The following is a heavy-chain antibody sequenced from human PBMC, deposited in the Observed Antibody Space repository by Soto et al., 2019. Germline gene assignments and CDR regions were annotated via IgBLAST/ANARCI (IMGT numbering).Heavy chain of an antibody. CDR2: IYYSGST. J-gene: IGHJ5*02. CDR3: ARAKFREWSLFWFDP. CDR1: GGSISSGGYY. D-gene: IGHD3-3*01. V-gene: IGHV4-31*03. Sequence: SETLSLTCTVSGGSISSGGYYWSWIRQHPGKGLEWIGYIYYSGSTYYNPSLKSRVTISVDRSKNQFSLKLSSVTAADTAVYYCARAKFREWSLFWFDPWGQGTLVTVSS.